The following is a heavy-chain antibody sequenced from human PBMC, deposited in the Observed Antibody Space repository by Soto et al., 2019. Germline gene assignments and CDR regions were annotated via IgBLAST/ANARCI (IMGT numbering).Heavy chain of an antibody. CDR3: ATMSIAALLDF. CDR2: IYNSGST. Sequence: SETLSLTCTVSGGSISGYYWSWIRQPPGKGLEWIGYIYNSGSTNYNPSLKSRVTVSVDTSKNQFSLKLSSVTAADTAVYYCATMSIAALLDFWGQGTLVTVSS. D-gene: IGHD6-6*01. V-gene: IGHV4-59*01. CDR1: GGSISGYY. J-gene: IGHJ4*02.